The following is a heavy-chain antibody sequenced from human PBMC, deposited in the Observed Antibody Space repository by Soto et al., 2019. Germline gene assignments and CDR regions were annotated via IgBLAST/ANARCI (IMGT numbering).Heavy chain of an antibody. Sequence: EVQLVESEGGLVQRGGSLRLSCAASGFTFNYYWMHWVRQAPGQGLVWVSHIHSDGSTTTYADSVKGRFTISRDNAKNTLYLQVKSLRAEDTAVYYCVRGDKGGFDLWGQGTTVTVSS. D-gene: IGHD2-21*02. CDR3: VRGDKGGFDL. CDR1: GFTFNYYW. V-gene: IGHV3-74*01. J-gene: IGHJ3*01. CDR2: IHSDGSTT.